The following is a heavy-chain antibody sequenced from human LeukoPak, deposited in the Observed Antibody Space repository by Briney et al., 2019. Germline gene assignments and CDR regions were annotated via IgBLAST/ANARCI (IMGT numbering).Heavy chain of an antibody. CDR2: ISYDGSQK. CDR3: ARANSSSWHYFDD. CDR1: GFTFSDYA. V-gene: IGHV3-30*04. D-gene: IGHD6-13*01. J-gene: IGHJ4*02. Sequence: GGSLRLSCAASGFTFSDYAMHWVRQAPGKGLEWVAVISYDGSQKYYADSVTGRFTISRDNSMNTVFLQMNSLRGEDTAVFFCARANSSSWHYFDDWGQGTLVTVSS.